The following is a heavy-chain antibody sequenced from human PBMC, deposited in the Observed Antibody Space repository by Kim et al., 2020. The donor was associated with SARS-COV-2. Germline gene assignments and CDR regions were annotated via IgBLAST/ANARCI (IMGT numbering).Heavy chain of an antibody. CDR3: ARGTTDDYYYYGMDV. J-gene: IGHJ6*02. D-gene: IGHD4-17*01. V-gene: IGHV4-34*01. Sequence: PSLKSRVTISVDTSKIQFSLKLGSVTAADTAVYYCARGTTDDYYYYGMDVWGQGTTVTVSS.